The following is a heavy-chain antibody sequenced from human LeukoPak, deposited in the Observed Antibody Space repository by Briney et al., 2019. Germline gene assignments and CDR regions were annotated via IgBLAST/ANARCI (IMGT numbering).Heavy chain of an antibody. CDR1: GYSFTSYW. Sequence: GESLKISCKGSGYSFTSYWIGWVRQMPGKGLEWMGIIHPGDSDTRYSPSFQGQVTISADKSISTAYLQWRSLKASDTAIYYCARAGTYYYYHMDVWGKGTTVTVFS. CDR3: ARAGTYYYYHMDV. D-gene: IGHD6-19*01. CDR2: IHPGDSDT. J-gene: IGHJ6*03. V-gene: IGHV5-51*01.